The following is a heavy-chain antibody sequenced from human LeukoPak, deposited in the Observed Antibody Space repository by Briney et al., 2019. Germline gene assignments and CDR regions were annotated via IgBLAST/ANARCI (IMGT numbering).Heavy chain of an antibody. V-gene: IGHV3-74*01. Sequence: GGSLRLSCAASGFTFSSYWMHWVRQAPGKGLVWVSRINGDGSSTSYADSVKGRFTISRDNAKNTLYLQMNSLRADDTAVYYCTISSGSYKLFDYWGQGTLVTVSS. J-gene: IGHJ4*02. D-gene: IGHD1-26*01. CDR1: GFTFSSYW. CDR2: INGDGSST. CDR3: TISSGSYKLFDY.